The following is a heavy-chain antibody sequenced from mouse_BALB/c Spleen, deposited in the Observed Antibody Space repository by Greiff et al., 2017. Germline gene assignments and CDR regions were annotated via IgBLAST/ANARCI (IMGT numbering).Heavy chain of an antibody. V-gene: IGHV1S137*01. CDR3: ARGENGNYPYAMDY. D-gene: IGHD2-1*01. Sequence: VQLQQSGAELVRPGVSVKISCKGSGYTFTDYAMHWVKQSHAKSLEWIGVISTYYGDASYNQKFKGKATMTVDKSSSTAYMELARLTSEDSAIYYCARGENGNYPYAMDYWGQGTSVTVSS. J-gene: IGHJ4*01. CDR2: ISTYYGDA. CDR1: GYTFTDYA.